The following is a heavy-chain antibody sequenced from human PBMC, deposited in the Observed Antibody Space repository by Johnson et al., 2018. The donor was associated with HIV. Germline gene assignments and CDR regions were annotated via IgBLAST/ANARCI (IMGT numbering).Heavy chain of an antibody. CDR2: INWNGGST. Sequence: VQLVESGGGVVRPGGSLRLSCAASGFTFDDYGMSWVRQAPGKGLEWVSGINWNGGSTGYADSVKGRFTISRDNSKNSLYLQMNSLRTEDTALYYCAKDIGRWLQLGAVDIWGQGTMVTVSS. V-gene: IGHV3-20*04. CDR1: GFTFDDYG. CDR3: AKDIGRWLQLGAVDI. D-gene: IGHD5-24*01. J-gene: IGHJ3*02.